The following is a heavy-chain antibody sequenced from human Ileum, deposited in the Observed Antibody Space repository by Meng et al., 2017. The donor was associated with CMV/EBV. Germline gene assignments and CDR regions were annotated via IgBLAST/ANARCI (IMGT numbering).Heavy chain of an antibody. V-gene: IGHV6-1*01. CDR3: ARESELLRFDH. CDR1: GDSISYNKVA. D-gene: IGHD6-6*01. Sequence: HVQLQQSGQGLVKPSQTISLSWDIAGDSISYNKVAWNWIRWSPLGGLEWLGRTDYRSKWDYEYSVSVESRITISPDTSKNQFSLHLRSVTPEDTAIYYCARESELLRFDHWGQGTLVTVSS. J-gene: IGHJ4*02. CDR2: TDYRSKWDY.